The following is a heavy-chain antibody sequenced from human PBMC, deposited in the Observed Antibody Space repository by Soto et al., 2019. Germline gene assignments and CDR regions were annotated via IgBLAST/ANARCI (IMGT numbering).Heavy chain of an antibody. J-gene: IGHJ6*02. Sequence: QITVKESGPTLVKPTQTLTLTCTFSGFSLSNSGVGVAWIRQPPGKALEWLALIYWDDDERYRPSLRRRLTITKDTSKNQVVLTMTNVDPVDTATYFCTHKGGRGAGMDVWGQGTTVTVSS. D-gene: IGHD2-15*01. CDR1: GFSLSNSGVG. V-gene: IGHV2-5*02. CDR3: THKGGRGAGMDV. CDR2: IYWDDDE.